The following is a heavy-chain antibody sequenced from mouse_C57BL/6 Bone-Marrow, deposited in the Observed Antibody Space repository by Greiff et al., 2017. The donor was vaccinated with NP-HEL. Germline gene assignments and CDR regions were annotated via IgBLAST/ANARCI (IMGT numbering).Heavy chain of an antibody. J-gene: IGHJ1*03. D-gene: IGHD1-1*01. CDR1: GFSLTSYG. CDR2: IWSGGST. Sequence: VQLVESGPGLVQPSQSLSITCTVSGFSLTSYGVHWVRQSPGKGLEWLGVIWSGGSTDYNAAFISRLSISKDNSKSQVFFKMNSLQADDTAIYYCARKNYGSSYWYFDVRGTGTTVTVSS. V-gene: IGHV2-2*01. CDR3: ARKNYGSSYWYFDV.